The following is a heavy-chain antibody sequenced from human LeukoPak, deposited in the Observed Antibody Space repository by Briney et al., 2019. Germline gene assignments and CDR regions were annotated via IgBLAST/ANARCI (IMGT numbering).Heavy chain of an antibody. Sequence: SGGSLRLSCVASGFNFSDYSMNWIRQAPGKGPEWVSSIRESGNYINYADSVKGRFTISRDNAKNSLYLQMNTLTVEDTAVYYCARDRWQLGRRLKGDEFYFDNWGQGTRVTVSS. V-gene: IGHV3-21*06. CDR3: ARDRWQLGRRLKGDEFYFDN. D-gene: IGHD6-13*01. CDR2: IRESGNYI. CDR1: GFNFSDYS. J-gene: IGHJ4*02.